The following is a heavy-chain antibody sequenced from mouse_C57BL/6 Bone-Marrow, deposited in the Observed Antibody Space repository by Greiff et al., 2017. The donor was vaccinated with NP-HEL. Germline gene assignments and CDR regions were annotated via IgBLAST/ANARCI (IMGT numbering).Heavy chain of an antibody. Sequence: QVQLKQPGAELVMPGASVKLSCKASGYTFTSYWMHWVKQRPGQGLEWIGEIDPSDSYTNYNQKFKGKSTLTVDKSSSTAYMQLSSLTSEDSAVYYGAIDFYYYAMDYWGQGTSVTVSS. V-gene: IGHV1-69*01. CDR2: IDPSDSYT. J-gene: IGHJ4*01. D-gene: IGHD2-4*01. CDR1: GYTFTSYW. CDR3: AIDFYYYAMDY.